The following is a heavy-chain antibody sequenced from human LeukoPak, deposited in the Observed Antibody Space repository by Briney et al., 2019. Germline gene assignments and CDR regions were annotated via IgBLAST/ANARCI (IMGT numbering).Heavy chain of an antibody. CDR3: ARGYTGYYYCYGMDV. CDR1: GGSFSGYY. Sequence: SETLSLTCAVYGGSFSGYYWSWIRQPPGKGLEWIGEINHSGGTNYNPSLKSRVSISVDTSNNQFSLNLSSVTAADTAVYYCARGYTGYYYCYGMDVWGQGTTVTVSS. J-gene: IGHJ6*02. D-gene: IGHD1-1*01. CDR2: INHSGGT. V-gene: IGHV4-34*01.